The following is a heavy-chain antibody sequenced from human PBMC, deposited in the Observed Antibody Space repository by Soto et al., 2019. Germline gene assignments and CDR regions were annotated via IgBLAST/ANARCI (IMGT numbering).Heavy chain of an antibody. Sequence: AASVKVSCKASGSTFTSYGFSWVRQAPGQGLEWMGWIRAYNGYTNYAQKFQGRVTITTDTSTSTAYMELRSLISDDTAVYYCARASDGYRSGWYVGYFDYWGQGTLVTVSS. J-gene: IGHJ4*02. CDR1: GSTFTSYG. CDR2: IRAYNGYT. D-gene: IGHD6-19*01. CDR3: ARASDGYRSGWYVGYFDY. V-gene: IGHV1-18*04.